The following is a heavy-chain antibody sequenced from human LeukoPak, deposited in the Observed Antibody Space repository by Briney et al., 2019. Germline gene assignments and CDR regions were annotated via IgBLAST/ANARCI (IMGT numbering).Heavy chain of an antibody. CDR3: ARDSDAGFDY. CDR2: INGDGSTT. Sequence: SGGSLRLSCATSGFTFSSYWMHWVRQVPGKRLVWVSHINGDGSTTSYADSVKGRFTISRDNAKKTMYLQMNSLRVEDTARYYCARDSDAGFDYWGRGTLVTVSS. CDR1: GFTFSSYW. J-gene: IGHJ4*02. V-gene: IGHV3-74*01.